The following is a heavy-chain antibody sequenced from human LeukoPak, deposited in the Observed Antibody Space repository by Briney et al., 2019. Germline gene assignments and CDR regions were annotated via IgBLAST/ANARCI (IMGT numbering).Heavy chain of an antibody. Sequence: SETLSLTCTVSGGSISSSSYYWGWIRRPPGKGLEWIGSIYYSGSTYYNPSLKSRVTISVDTSKNQFSLKLSSVTAADTAVYYCARHFAGSTGTTTRDYWGQGTLVTVSS. CDR3: ARHFAGSTGTTTRDY. D-gene: IGHD1-1*01. V-gene: IGHV4-39*01. CDR2: IYYSGST. CDR1: GGSISSSSYY. J-gene: IGHJ4*02.